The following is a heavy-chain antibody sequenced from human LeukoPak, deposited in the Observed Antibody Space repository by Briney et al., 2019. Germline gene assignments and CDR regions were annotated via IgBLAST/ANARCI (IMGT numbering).Heavy chain of an antibody. CDR3: ARVYTHCGGDCYYFDY. CDR2: MNTNSGNT. CDR1: GYTFTSYD. Sequence: GASVKVSCKASGYTFTSYDINWVRQATGQGLEWMGWMNTNSGNTGYAQKFQGRVTMTRNTSISTAYMELSSLRSEDTAVYYCARVYTHCGGDCYYFDYWGQGTLVTVSS. V-gene: IGHV1-8*01. D-gene: IGHD2-21*02. J-gene: IGHJ4*02.